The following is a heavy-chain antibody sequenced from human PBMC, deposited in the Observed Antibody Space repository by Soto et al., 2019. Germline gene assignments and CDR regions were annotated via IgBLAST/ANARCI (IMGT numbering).Heavy chain of an antibody. D-gene: IGHD3-3*01. CDR2: ISGSGGST. Sequence: GGSLRLSCAASGFTFSSYAMSWVRQAPGKGLEWVSAISGSGGSTYYADSGKGRFTISEDNSKNTLYLQMNSLWAEDTAVYYCAKEISGFWSGYYMIAHPSNYFDYWGQGTLVTVSS. J-gene: IGHJ4*02. CDR3: AKEISGFWSGYYMIAHPSNYFDY. CDR1: GFTFSSYA. V-gene: IGHV3-23*01.